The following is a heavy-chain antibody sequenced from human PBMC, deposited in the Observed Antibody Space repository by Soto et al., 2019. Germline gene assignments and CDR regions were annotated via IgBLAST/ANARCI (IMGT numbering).Heavy chain of an antibody. CDR2: IYRDGSAK. V-gene: IGHV3-7*05. Sequence: EVQLVESGGGLVQPGGSLRLSCAASGFTFSNYWMMWVRQAPGKGLEWVANIYRDGSAKHYADSVRGRFTISRDNAMNAVALQMNSLRAEDTAVNYCANKDGSLHHWGQGTLVTVSS. J-gene: IGHJ5*02. D-gene: IGHD1-26*01. CDR1: GFTFSNYW. CDR3: ANKDGSLHH.